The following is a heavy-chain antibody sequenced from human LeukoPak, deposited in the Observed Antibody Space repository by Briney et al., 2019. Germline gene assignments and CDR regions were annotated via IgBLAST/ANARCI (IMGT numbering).Heavy chain of an antibody. D-gene: IGHD4-17*01. CDR1: GFTFSSFG. Sequence: PGGSLRLSCAASGFTFSSFGMHWVRQAPGKGLEWVAVISYDGSNKYSADSVKGRFTISRDNSKNTLYLQMNSLRAEDTAVYYCATDHSFHYGAYFDYWGQGTLVTVSS. V-gene: IGHV3-30*03. CDR2: ISYDGSNK. J-gene: IGHJ4*02. CDR3: ATDHSFHYGAYFDY.